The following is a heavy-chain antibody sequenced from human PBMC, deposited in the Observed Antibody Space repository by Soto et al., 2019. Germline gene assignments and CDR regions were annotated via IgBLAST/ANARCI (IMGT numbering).Heavy chain of an antibody. J-gene: IGHJ4*02. CDR3: AKDPSPYSSSSTGEDY. CDR2: ISYDGSNK. Sequence: QVQLVESGGGVVQPGRSLRLSCAASGFTFSSYGMHWVRQAPGKGLEWVAVISYDGSNKYYADSVKGRFTISRDNSKTTLYLRMNSLRAEDTAVYYCAKDPSPYSSSSTGEDYWGKGTLVTVSS. V-gene: IGHV3-30*18. CDR1: GFTFSSYG. D-gene: IGHD6-13*01.